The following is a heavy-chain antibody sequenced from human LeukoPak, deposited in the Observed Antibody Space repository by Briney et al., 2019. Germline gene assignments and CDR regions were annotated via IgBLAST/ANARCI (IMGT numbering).Heavy chain of an antibody. CDR1: GFSFSIYA. CDR3: VKGGQRYDFWRFDF. Sequence: GGSLRLSCEASGFSFSIYAMSWVRQAPGKGLEWVSSISGNGGSTYYANSVKGRFTIARDSSKNTLYMEMNSLTEENTALYYCVKGGQRYDFWRFDFWGRGTLVTVSS. J-gene: IGHJ5*01. V-gene: IGHV3-23*01. CDR2: ISGNGGST. D-gene: IGHD3-3*01.